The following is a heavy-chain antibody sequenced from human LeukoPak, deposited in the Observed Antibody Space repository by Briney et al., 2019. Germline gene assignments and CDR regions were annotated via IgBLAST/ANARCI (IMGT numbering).Heavy chain of an antibody. D-gene: IGHD1-1*01. Sequence: GGSLRLSCAASGFTFSSYWMNWARQAPGKGLEWVASINHNGNVNYYVDSVKGRFTISRDNAKNSLYLQMSNLRAEDTAVYHCARYNWNTWFDPWGQGALVTVSS. J-gene: IGHJ5*02. V-gene: IGHV3-7*03. CDR2: INHNGNVN. CDR1: GFTFSSYW. CDR3: ARYNWNTWFDP.